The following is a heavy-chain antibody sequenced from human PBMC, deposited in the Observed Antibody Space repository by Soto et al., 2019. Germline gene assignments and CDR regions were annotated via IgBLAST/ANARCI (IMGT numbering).Heavy chain of an antibody. D-gene: IGHD1-1*01. CDR3: ARGRYGDY. Sequence: QVHLVQSGAEVKKPGASVKVSCKGSGYAFTTYGITWVRQAPGQGLEWIGWISAHNGHTNYAQKLQGRVTVTRDTSTSTAYMELRSLRSDDTAVYYCARGRYGDYWGQGALVTVSS. CDR2: ISAHNGHT. J-gene: IGHJ4*02. V-gene: IGHV1-18*01. CDR1: GYAFTTYG.